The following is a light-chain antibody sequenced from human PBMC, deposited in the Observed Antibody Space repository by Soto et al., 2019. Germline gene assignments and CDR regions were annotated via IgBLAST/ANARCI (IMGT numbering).Light chain of an antibody. J-gene: IGKJ3*01. CDR1: QDISNY. V-gene: IGKV1-33*01. CDR3: QQYDNLPFT. Sequence: DIQMTQSPSSLSASVGDRVTITCQVSQDISNYLNWYQQKPGKAPKLLIYDASNLETGVPSRFSGSGSGTDFTFTISSLQPEDIATYYCQQYDNLPFTFGPGT. CDR2: DAS.